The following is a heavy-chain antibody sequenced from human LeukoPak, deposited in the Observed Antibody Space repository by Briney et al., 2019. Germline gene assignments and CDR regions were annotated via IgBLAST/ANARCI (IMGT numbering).Heavy chain of an antibody. CDR2: IAVGSGNT. V-gene: IGHV1-58*01. Sequence: GASVKVSCKASGFTFTTYSGAQWVRQACGQRLEWIGWIAVGSGNTYYAQNFQGRLTITRDMSTSTAYMELSSLKSDDTAVYYCAADHPNYDYWGQGTLVTVSS. J-gene: IGHJ4*02. CDR3: AADHPNYDY. D-gene: IGHD5-24*01. CDR1: GFTFTTYSG.